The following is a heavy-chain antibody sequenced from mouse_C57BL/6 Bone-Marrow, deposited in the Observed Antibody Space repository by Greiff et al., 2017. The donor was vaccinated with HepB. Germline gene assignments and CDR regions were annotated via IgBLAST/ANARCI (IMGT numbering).Heavy chain of an antibody. V-gene: IGHV1-55*01. CDR1: GYTFTSYW. J-gene: IGHJ2*01. CDR3: ARDDEYFDD. CDR2: IYPGSGST. Sequence: VQLQQPGAELVKPGASVKMSCKASGYTFTSYWITGVKQRPGQGLEWIGDIYPGSGSTNYNEKFKSKATLTVDKSSSTAYMQLSSLTSEDSAVYYCARDDEYFDDWGKGTTLTVSS. D-gene: IGHD2-12*01.